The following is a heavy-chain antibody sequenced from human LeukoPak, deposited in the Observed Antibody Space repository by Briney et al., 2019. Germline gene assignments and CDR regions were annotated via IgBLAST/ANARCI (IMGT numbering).Heavy chain of an antibody. J-gene: IGHJ4*02. Sequence: GGSLRLSCAASGFTFSSSWMSWLRQAPGKGLEWVADIKEDGSAKYYVDSVKGRFTISRDNAKNSLYLQMDSLRVEDTAVYYCARDPDHGAVDYWGQGTLVTVSS. V-gene: IGHV3-7*01. CDR2: IKEDGSAK. CDR1: GFTFSSSW. CDR3: ARDPDHGAVDY. D-gene: IGHD3-16*01.